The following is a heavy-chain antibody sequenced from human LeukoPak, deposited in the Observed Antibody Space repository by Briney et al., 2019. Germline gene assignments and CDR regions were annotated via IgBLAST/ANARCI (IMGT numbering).Heavy chain of an antibody. CDR1: GGTFSSYA. Sequence: SVKVSCKASGGTFSSYAISWVRQAPGQGLEWVGGIIPMSGTANYAQKFQGRVTITADESTSTAYMELSSLRSEDTAIYYCASPVKYYDTWSGYPPFDYWGQGTLVTASS. V-gene: IGHV1-69*13. J-gene: IGHJ4*02. CDR2: IIPMSGTA. D-gene: IGHD3-3*01. CDR3: ASPVKYYDTWSGYPPFDY.